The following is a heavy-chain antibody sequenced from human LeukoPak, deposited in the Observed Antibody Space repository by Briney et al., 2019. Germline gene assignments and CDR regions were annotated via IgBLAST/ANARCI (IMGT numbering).Heavy chain of an antibody. Sequence: GGTLRLSCAASGFTFSSYAMNWVRQVPGKGLEWVSSISGSGGNTYYADSVKSRFTISRDNAKNSLYLQMSSLRAEDTAVYYCARSPNYKGYFDYWGQGTLVTVSS. CDR3: ARSPNYKGYFDY. J-gene: IGHJ4*02. CDR1: GFTFSSYA. D-gene: IGHD3-10*01. CDR2: ISGSGGNT. V-gene: IGHV3-23*01.